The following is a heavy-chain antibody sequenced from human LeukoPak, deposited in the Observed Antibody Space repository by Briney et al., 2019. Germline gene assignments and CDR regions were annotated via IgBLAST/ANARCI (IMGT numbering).Heavy chain of an antibody. J-gene: IGHJ3*02. CDR1: GYSFTSYW. CDR2: IYPGDSDT. V-gene: IGHV5-51*01. D-gene: IGHD6-13*01. CDR3: ARQTSGEQRLVPPGAFDN. Sequence: GESLKISCKGSGYSFTSYWIGWVRQMPGKGLECMWIIYPGDSDTKYSPSFQGQVTISADKSISTAYLQWSSLKASDTAMYYCARQTSGEQRLVPPGAFDNWGQGTMVTVSS.